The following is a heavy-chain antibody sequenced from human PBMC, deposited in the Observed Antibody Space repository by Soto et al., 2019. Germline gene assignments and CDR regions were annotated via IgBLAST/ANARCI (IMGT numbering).Heavy chain of an antibody. J-gene: IGHJ2*01. CDR2: ISGSGGST. Sequence: PGGSLRLSCAASGFTFSSYAMSWVRQAPGKGLEWVSAISGSGGSTYYADSVKGRFTISRDNSKNTLYLQMNSLRAEDTAVYYCAKVPQLYCSSTSCRNWYFDLWGRGTLVTVS. CDR1: GFTFSSYA. D-gene: IGHD2-2*01. V-gene: IGHV3-23*01. CDR3: AKVPQLYCSSTSCRNWYFDL.